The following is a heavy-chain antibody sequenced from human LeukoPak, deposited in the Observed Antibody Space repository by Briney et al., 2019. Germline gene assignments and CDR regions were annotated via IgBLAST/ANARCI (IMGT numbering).Heavy chain of an antibody. CDR2: FDSENNKM. D-gene: IGHD6-19*01. CDR3: ATDRVYRSSGRSWGFFDY. Sequence: AASVKVSCKISEYSLSDLSIHWVREAPGEGLEWMGGFDSENNKMVYSQKFQGGVTMTEDTSADTAYMELTSLRSEDTAVYFCATDRVYRSSGRSWGFFDYWGQGTLVIVSS. J-gene: IGHJ4*02. CDR1: EYSLSDLS. V-gene: IGHV1-24*01.